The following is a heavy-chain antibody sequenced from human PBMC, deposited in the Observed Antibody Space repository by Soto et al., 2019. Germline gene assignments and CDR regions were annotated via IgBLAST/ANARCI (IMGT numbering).Heavy chain of an antibody. Sequence: ASVKVSCKASGGTFSSYAISWVRQAPGQGLEWMGGIIPIFGTANYAQKFQGRVTITADKSTSTAYLELSSLRSDDSAVYFCARRKERSGPYYLDLWGQGTQVTVSS. J-gene: IGHJ4*02. CDR2: IIPIFGTA. CDR3: ARRKERSGPYYLDL. CDR1: GGTFSSYA. V-gene: IGHV1-69*06. D-gene: IGHD6-25*01.